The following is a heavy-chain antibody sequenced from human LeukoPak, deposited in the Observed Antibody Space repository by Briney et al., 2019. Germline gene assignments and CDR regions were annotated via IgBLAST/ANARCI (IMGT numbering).Heavy chain of an antibody. D-gene: IGHD6-19*01. CDR3: SRASVSSSGWYSGY. J-gene: IGHJ4*02. CDR2: MSPYSGNT. Sequence: ASVKISCKASGYTFTSYDINWVRQAAGQGLEWMGWMSPYSGNTDYAQKFRGRVTMTRNTSISTAYMELTSLGSDDTAVYYCSRASVSSSGWYSGYWGQGSQVTVSS. CDR1: GYTFTSYD. V-gene: IGHV1-8*01.